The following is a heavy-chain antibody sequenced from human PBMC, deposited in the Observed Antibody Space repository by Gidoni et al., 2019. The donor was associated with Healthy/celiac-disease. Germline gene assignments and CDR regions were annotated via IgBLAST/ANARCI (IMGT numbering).Heavy chain of an antibody. CDR1: GFTFSSYA. V-gene: IGHV3-23*01. CDR3: AKSNLYYYGSGSYYGY. Sequence: EVQLLESGGGLVQPGGSLRLSCAASGFTFSSYAMSWVRQAPGKGLEWVSAISGSGGSTYYADSVKGRFTISRDNSKNTLYLQMNSLRAEDTAVYYCAKSNLYYYGSGSYYGYWGQGTLVTVSS. D-gene: IGHD3-10*01. CDR2: ISGSGGST. J-gene: IGHJ4*02.